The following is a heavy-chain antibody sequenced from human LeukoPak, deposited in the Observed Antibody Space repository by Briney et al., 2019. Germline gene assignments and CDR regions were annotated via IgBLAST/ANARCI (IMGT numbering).Heavy chain of an antibody. D-gene: IGHD3-3*01. CDR1: GFTFSKYG. CDR3: AREATISS. CDR2: ISPSGSNT. J-gene: IGHJ4*02. Sequence: GGSLRLSCAASGFTFSKYGMHWVRQTPGKGLEWVSYISPSGSNTYYADSVKGRFTISRDNAKNSLYLQMNSLRAEDTAVYYCAREATISSWGQGTLVTVSS. V-gene: IGHV3-48*04.